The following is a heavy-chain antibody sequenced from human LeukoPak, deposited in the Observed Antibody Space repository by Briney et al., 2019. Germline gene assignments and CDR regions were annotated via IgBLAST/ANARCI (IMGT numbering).Heavy chain of an antibody. V-gene: IGHV1-18*01. J-gene: IGHJ4*02. Sequence: ASVKVSCKTSGYSFTTYGVTWVRQAPRQGLEWMGWISAYNGDTNYAQKFQGRYTMTTDTSTSTANMELSRLRSDDTAVYYCAREWFGELFWGYWGQGTLVTVSS. CDR1: GYSFTTYG. D-gene: IGHD3-10*01. CDR2: ISAYNGDT. CDR3: AREWFGELFWGY.